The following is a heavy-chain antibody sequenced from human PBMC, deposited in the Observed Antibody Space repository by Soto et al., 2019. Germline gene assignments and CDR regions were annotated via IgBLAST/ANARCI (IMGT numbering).Heavy chain of an antibody. CDR1: GFTFSSYG. J-gene: IGHJ2*01. Sequence: QVQLVESGGGVVQPGRSLRLSCAASGFTFSSYGMHWVRQAPGKGLEWVAVISYDGSNKYYADSVKGRFTISRDNSKNTLYLQMNSLRAEDTAVYYCANLDSSGYYPFDWYFDLWGRGTLVTVSS. CDR3: ANLDSSGYYPFDWYFDL. V-gene: IGHV3-30*18. CDR2: ISYDGSNK. D-gene: IGHD3-22*01.